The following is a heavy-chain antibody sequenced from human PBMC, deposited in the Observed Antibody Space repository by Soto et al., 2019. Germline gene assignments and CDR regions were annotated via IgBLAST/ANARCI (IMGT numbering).Heavy chain of an antibody. V-gene: IGHV4-39*01. Sequence: SETLSLTCSVSGRSISEINSYWGWIRQTPGEGLEWIGTIHHTGSTYYNPSLKSRVIISLDTSKNQFSLKLSSVTAADTALYYCARPEGGYGSGYSWFDPWGQGTRVTVSS. J-gene: IGHJ5*02. D-gene: IGHD5-12*01. CDR1: GRSISEINSY. CDR3: ARPEGGYGSGYSWFDP. CDR2: IHHTGST.